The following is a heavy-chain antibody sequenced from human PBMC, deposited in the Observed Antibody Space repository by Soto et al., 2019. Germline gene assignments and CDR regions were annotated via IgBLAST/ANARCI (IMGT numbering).Heavy chain of an antibody. D-gene: IGHD7-27*01. CDR3: ARDLNWAFDY. J-gene: IGHJ4*02. Sequence: LRLSCAASGFTFNTYSMNWVRQAPGKGLEWVSYISRSGDTMFYADSVKGRFTLSRDNAKNSLHLQMNSLRAEDTAVYYCARDLNWAFDYWGQGTLVTVSS. CDR2: ISRSGDTM. V-gene: IGHV3-48*04. CDR1: GFTFNTYS.